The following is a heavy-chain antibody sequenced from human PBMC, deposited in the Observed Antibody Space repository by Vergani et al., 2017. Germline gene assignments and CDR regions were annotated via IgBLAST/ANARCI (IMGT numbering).Heavy chain of an antibody. Sequence: QVQLVQSGAEVKKPGSSVKVSCKASGGTFSSYAISWVRQAPGQGLEWMGRIIPILGIAHYAQKFQGRVTITADKSTSTAYMELSSLRSEDTAVYYCARYGIDRDTAMVVPCNLFDPWGQGTLVTVSS. CDR2: IIPILGIA. CDR3: ARYGIDRDTAMVVPCNLFDP. D-gene: IGHD5-18*01. J-gene: IGHJ5*02. CDR1: GGTFSSYA. V-gene: IGHV1-69*04.